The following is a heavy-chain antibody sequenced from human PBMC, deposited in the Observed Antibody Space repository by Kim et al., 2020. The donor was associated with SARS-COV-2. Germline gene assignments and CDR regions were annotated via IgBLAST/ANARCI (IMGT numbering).Heavy chain of an antibody. D-gene: IGHD2-15*01. Sequence: GGSLRLSCAPSGFTFSSYAMSWVRQTPVKGLECVSAISGSGGSKYYAESVKGRFTIPRDNSKNTLYLQMSSLRAEDTAVYYCAKLFGARLTFYYIDVWG. J-gene: IGHJ6*03. CDR2: ISGSGGSK. CDR3: AKLFGARLTFYYIDV. CDR1: GFTFSSYA. V-gene: IGHV3-23*01.